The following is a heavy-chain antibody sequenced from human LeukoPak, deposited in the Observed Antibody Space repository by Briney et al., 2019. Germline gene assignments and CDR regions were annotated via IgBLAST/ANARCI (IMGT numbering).Heavy chain of an antibody. CDR1: GFTVSSNY. D-gene: IGHD1-26*01. CDR3: ARDRSGSYLFDY. J-gene: IGHJ4*02. V-gene: IGHV3-66*01. CDR2: IYSGGNT. Sequence: SGGSLRLSCAASGFTVSSNYMTWVRRAPGKGLEWVSVIYSGGNTYYADSVKGRFTISRDNTKNTLYLQMNSLRADDTAVYYCARDRSGSYLFDYWGQGTLVTVSS.